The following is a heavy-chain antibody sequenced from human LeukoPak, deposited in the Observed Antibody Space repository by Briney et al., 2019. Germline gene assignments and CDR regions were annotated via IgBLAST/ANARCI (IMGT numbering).Heavy chain of an antibody. V-gene: IGHV1-24*01. Sequence: ASVKVSCKLSGNTLRELPIQWVRQAGGKGLEWMAGFDPENAEIIYAQKFQGRVTMTEDTSTNTAYMELTSLTSDDTALYYCATRGSDFWSGFDYWGQGTQVTVSS. CDR3: ATRGSDFWSGFDY. J-gene: IGHJ4*02. D-gene: IGHD3-3*01. CDR2: FDPENAEI. CDR1: GNTLRELP.